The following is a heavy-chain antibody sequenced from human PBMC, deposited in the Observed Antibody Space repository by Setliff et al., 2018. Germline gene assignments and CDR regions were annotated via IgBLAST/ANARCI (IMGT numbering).Heavy chain of an antibody. V-gene: IGHV4-39*02. CDR2: IHYSGST. D-gene: IGHD6-19*01. J-gene: IGHJ4*02. Sequence: SETLSLTCTVSGGSINSGSYFWAWIRQPPGKGLEWIGSIHYSGSTYYNRPLNSRVTMSVDTSQNHFSLKLPSVTAADTAVYYCARPSGTGWHSPSYYFDYWGQGTQVTVSS. CDR3: ARPSGTGWHSPSYYFDY. CDR1: GGSINSGSYF.